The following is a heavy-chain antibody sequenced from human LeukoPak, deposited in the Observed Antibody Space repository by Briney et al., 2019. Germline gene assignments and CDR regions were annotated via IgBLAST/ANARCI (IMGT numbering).Heavy chain of an antibody. Sequence: PGGSLRFSCAASGFTFSSYSMNWVRQAPGKGLEWVSYISSRSSTIYYADSVKGRFTISRDNAKNSLCLQMNSLRDEDTAVYYCAREGLAPFDYWGQGTLVTVSS. V-gene: IGHV3-48*02. CDR3: AREGLAPFDY. CDR2: ISSRSSTI. CDR1: GFTFSSYS. D-gene: IGHD3-3*02. J-gene: IGHJ4*02.